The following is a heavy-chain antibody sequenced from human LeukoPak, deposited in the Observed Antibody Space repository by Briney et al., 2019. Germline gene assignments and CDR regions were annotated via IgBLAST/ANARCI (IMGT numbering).Heavy chain of an antibody. CDR3: ARALNWAGYFDL. CDR1: GGSISSSSYY. Sequence: NTSETLSLTCTVSGGSISSSSYYWGWIRQPPGKGLEWIGTIYYSGSTYYNPSLKSRVTISVDTSKNQFSLQLNSVTPEDTAVYYCARALNWAGYFDLWGRGTLVTVSS. D-gene: IGHD7-27*01. V-gene: IGHV4-39*07. J-gene: IGHJ2*01. CDR2: IYYSGST.